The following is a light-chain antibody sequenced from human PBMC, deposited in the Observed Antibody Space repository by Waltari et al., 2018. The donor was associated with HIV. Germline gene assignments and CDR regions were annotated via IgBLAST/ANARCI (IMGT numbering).Light chain of an antibody. Sequence: QSVLTQPPSLSAAPGQKVTISCSGSASNIGKNYVSWYQQLPETAPKLIIYDKNKRPSGIPDRSSGSKSGTSATLAITGLRTGDEADYYCGTWDSGVSAGVFGGGTKLTVL. J-gene: IGLJ3*02. CDR3: GTWDSGVSAGV. V-gene: IGLV1-51*01. CDR1: ASNIGKNY. CDR2: DKN.